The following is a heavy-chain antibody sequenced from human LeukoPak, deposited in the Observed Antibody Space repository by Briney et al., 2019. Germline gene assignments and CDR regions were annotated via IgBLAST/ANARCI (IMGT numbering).Heavy chain of an antibody. J-gene: IGHJ4*02. D-gene: IGHD3-10*01. CDR2: ISYDGSNK. Sequence: GRSLRLSCAASGFTFSSYAMHWVRQAPGKGLEWVAVISYDGSNKYYADSVKGRFTISRDNSKNTLYLQMNSLRAEDTAVYYCVRDVMGGELRYYFDYWGQGTLVTVSS. CDR1: GFTFSSYA. CDR3: VRDVMGGELRYYFDY. V-gene: IGHV3-30*04.